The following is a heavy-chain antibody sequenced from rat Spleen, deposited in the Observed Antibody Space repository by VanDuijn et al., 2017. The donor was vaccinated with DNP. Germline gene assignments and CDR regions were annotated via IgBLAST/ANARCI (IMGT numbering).Heavy chain of an antibody. CDR1: GFSLTSYH. Sequence: QVRLRESGPGLVQPSHTLSLTCTVSGFSLTSYHVHWVRQPPGKGLEWMGRIQSGGSTDYNSALKSRLSNSRDTSKRQVFLKMNRGQTEDTAMYDCASGSGDWGQGVMVTVSS. J-gene: IGHJ2*01. V-gene: IGHV2-27*01. CDR3: ASGSGD. D-gene: IGHD5-1*01. CDR2: IQSGGST.